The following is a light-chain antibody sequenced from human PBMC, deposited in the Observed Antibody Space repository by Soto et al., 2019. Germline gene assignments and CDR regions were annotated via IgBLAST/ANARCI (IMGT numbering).Light chain of an antibody. J-gene: IGLJ2*01. CDR3: AVWDNSLNGVA. V-gene: IGLV1-47*01. Sequence: QSVLTQTPSASGTPGQSVTISCSGSNSNMGRNYVYWYQQVPGTAPKLLMYRNDERPSGVPDRFTGSKSGTSASLAISGLRSEDEADYYCAVWDNSLNGVAFGGGTKLTVL. CDR1: NSNMGRNY. CDR2: RND.